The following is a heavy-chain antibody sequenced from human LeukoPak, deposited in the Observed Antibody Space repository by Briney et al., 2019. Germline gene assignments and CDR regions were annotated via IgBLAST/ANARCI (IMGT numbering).Heavy chain of an antibody. V-gene: IGHV1-8*02. Sequence: PVASVKVSCKTSGYTFMNYDINWVRQATGQGLERMGWMNPKSLNTGYGQEFQGRVTMTRNTSISTAYMELSSLRSEDTAVYYCARALSWTTESYYYMDVWGKGTTVTVSS. CDR1: GYTFMNYD. CDR2: MNPKSLNT. D-gene: IGHD3/OR15-3a*01. CDR3: ARALSWTTESYYYMDV. J-gene: IGHJ6*03.